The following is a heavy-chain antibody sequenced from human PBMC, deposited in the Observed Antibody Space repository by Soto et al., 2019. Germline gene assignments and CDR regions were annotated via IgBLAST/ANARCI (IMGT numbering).Heavy chain of an antibody. J-gene: IGHJ6*02. CDR3: ARHFPLPTDLQFYYYYYYGVDV. CDR1: GYNFTTFW. V-gene: IGHV5-10-1*01. D-gene: IGHD3-3*02. Sequence: GESLKISCKASGYNFTTFWISWMRQVPGKGLEWMGRIDPSDSYSNYSPSFQGHITISADKSINTAYLHFSNLKASNTAVYYCARHFPLPTDLQFYYYYYYGVDVWGHGTAVTVSS. CDR2: IDPSDSYS.